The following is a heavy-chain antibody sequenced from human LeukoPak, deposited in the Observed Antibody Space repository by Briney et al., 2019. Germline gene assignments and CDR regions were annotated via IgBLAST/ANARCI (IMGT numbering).Heavy chain of an antibody. D-gene: IGHD1-26*01. CDR3: ARVGVGRTAFQNYFDY. CDR1: GFTFSYYG. CDR2: IWYDGSNK. J-gene: IGHJ4*02. V-gene: IGHV3-33*01. Sequence: PGGSLRLSCAASGFTFSYYGMHWVRQAPGKGLEWVAVIWYDGSNKYYVDSVKGRFTISRDNSKNTLDLQMNSLRAEDTAVYYCARVGVGRTAFQNYFDYWGQGILVTVSS.